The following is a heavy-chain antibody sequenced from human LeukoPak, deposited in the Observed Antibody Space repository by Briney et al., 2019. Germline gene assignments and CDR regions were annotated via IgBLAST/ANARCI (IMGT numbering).Heavy chain of an antibody. CDR3: ARGTGGDSSGYYYPSWFDP. Sequence: PSETLSLTCTCTRCSISSYYWSWIRQPPGKGLEWIGYIYYSWSTNYNPPLNSRVTISVDTSKNQFSLKLSSVTAADTAVYYCARGTGGDSSGYYYPSWFDPWGQGTPVTVSS. J-gene: IGHJ5*02. V-gene: IGHV4-59*01. CDR2: IYYSWST. D-gene: IGHD3-22*01. CDR1: RCSISSYY.